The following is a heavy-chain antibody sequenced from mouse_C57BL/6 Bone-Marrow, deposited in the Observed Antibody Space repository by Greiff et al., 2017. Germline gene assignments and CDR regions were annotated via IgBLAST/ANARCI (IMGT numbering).Heavy chain of an antibody. D-gene: IGHD1-1*01. CDR1: GYSITSGYY. CDR2: ISYDGSN. Sequence: VQLQQSGPGLVKPSQSLSLTCSVTGYSITSGYYWNWIRQFPGNKLEWMGYISYDGSNNYNPSLKNRISITRDTSKNQFFLKLNSVTTEDTATYYCARGGGSSYEDYAMDYWGQGTSVTVSS. CDR3: ARGGGSSYEDYAMDY. V-gene: IGHV3-6*01. J-gene: IGHJ4*01.